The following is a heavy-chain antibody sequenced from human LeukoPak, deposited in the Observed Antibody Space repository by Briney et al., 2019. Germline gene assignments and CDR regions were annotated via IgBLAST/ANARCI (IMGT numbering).Heavy chain of an antibody. J-gene: IGHJ4*02. CDR2: ISISSSTI. V-gene: IGHV3-11*01. CDR3: ARVGGGWPYYFHY. Sequence: GGSLRLSCAASGFTFSDFYMSWIRQAPGRGLEWVSYISISSSTIYYADSVKGRFTISRDNAKNSLYLQMNSLTAEDTAVYYCARVGGGWPYYFHYWGQGTLVTVSS. D-gene: IGHD6-19*01. CDR1: GFTFSDFY.